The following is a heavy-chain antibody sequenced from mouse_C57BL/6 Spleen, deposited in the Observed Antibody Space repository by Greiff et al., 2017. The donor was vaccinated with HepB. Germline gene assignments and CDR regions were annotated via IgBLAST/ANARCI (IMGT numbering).Heavy chain of an antibody. D-gene: IGHD1-1*01. CDR3: ANYYYGSSYDAMDY. V-gene: IGHV1-76*01. J-gene: IGHJ4*01. CDR2: IYPGSGNT. Sequence: VKLVESGAELVRPGASVKLSCKASGYTFTDYYINWVKQRPGQGLEWIARIYPGSGNTYYNEKFKGKATLTAEKSSSTAYMQLSSLTSEDSAVYFCANYYYGSSYDAMDYWGQGTSVTVSS. CDR1: GYTFTDYY.